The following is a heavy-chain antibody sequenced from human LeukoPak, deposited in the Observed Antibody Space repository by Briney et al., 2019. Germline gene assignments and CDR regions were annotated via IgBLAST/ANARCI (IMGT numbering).Heavy chain of an antibody. D-gene: IGHD3-22*01. V-gene: IGHV1-69*05. Sequence: ASVKVSCKASGGTFSSYAISWVRQAPGQGLEWMGGIIPIFGTANYAQKFQGRVAMTRNTSISTAYMELSSLRSEDTAVYYCARGRGGYYPDYWGQGTLVTVSS. CDR3: ARGRGGYYPDY. CDR1: GGTFSSYA. CDR2: IIPIFGTA. J-gene: IGHJ4*02.